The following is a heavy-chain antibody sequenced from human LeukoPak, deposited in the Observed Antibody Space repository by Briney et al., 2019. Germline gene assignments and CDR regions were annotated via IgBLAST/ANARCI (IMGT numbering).Heavy chain of an antibody. Sequence: ASVPVSRKASGYTFPSYDINWVRQATGQGLAGVGWMNTNSGNTGYAQKFQGRVTMTRNTSISTAYMELSSLRSEDTAVYYCARGPRGGYDFDYWGQGTLVTVSS. CDR1: GYTFPSYD. CDR2: MNTNSGNT. J-gene: IGHJ4*02. CDR3: ARGPRGGYDFDY. V-gene: IGHV1-8*01. D-gene: IGHD5-12*01.